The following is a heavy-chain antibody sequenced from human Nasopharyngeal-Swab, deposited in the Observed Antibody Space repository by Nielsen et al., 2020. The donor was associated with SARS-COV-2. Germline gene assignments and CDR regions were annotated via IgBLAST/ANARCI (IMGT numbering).Heavy chain of an antibody. CDR1: GFTFNDYD. D-gene: IGHD2-2*01. CDR3: ARVLSRTSPYGMDV. Sequence: GGSLRLSCAPSGFTFNDYDIYWVRQTAGAGLEWVSSVGTAGDTHYQDSVQGRFTISRENAENSVFLQMDSLRVGDTGIYFCARVLSRTSPYGMDVWGRGTQVTVSS. V-gene: IGHV3-13*01. CDR2: VGTAGDT. J-gene: IGHJ6*01.